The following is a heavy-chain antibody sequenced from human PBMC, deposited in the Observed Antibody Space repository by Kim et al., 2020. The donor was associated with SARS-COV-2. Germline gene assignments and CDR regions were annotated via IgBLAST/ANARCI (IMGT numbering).Heavy chain of an antibody. Sequence: DSVRGRFTSSRDNSMNTIYLQMDSLGVEDTAVYFCARLGPVTANYYYGMDVWGQGTTVTVSS. J-gene: IGHJ6*02. D-gene: IGHD2-21*02. V-gene: IGHV3-53*01. CDR3: ARLGPVTANYYYGMDV.